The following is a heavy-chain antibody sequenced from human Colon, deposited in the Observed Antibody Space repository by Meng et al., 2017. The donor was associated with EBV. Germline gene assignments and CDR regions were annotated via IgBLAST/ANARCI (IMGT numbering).Heavy chain of an antibody. D-gene: IGHD5-24*01. J-gene: IGHJ4*02. CDR2: ISGTGGST. Sequence: EVQLLGSGRGLVEPVGSLRLSCAAYGFTLSTYAMGWVRQAPGKGLEWVSFISGTGGSTDYADSVKGRFTISRDNSKNTLYLQMDSLRAEDTAVYYCVRDGYNYIPFDYWGQGTLVTVSS. CDR1: GFTLSTYA. CDR3: VRDGYNYIPFDY. V-gene: IGHV3-23*01.